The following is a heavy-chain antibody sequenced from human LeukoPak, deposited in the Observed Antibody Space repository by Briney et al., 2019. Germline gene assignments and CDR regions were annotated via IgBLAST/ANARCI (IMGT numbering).Heavy chain of an antibody. CDR2: IIPIFGTA. CDR1: GGTFSSYA. CDR3: ASGIAARLRGTQRRRAENYYYMDV. D-gene: IGHD6-6*01. V-gene: IGHV1-69*05. Sequence: ASVKVSCKASGGTFSSYAISWVRQAPGQGLEWMGGIIPIFGTANYAQKFQGRVMITTDESTSTAYMELSSLRSEDTAVYYCASGIAARLRGTQRRRAENYYYMDVWGKGTTVTVSS. J-gene: IGHJ6*03.